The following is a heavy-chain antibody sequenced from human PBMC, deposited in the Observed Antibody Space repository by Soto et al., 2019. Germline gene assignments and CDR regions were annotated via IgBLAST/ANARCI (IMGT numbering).Heavy chain of an antibody. CDR1: GGTFSSYA. Sequence: ASVKVSCKASGGTFSSYAISWVRQAPGQGLEWMGGIIPIFGTANYAQKFQGRVTITADESTSTAYMELSSLRSEDTAVYYCARTVGGSGYEFDYWGQETLVTVSS. J-gene: IGHJ4*02. V-gene: IGHV1-69*13. D-gene: IGHD3-22*01. CDR2: IIPIFGTA. CDR3: ARTVGGSGYEFDY.